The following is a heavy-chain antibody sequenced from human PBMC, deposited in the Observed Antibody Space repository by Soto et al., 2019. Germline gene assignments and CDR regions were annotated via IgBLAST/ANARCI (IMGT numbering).Heavy chain of an antibody. CDR2: INAYNTYT. D-gene: IGHD3-22*01. CDR1: GYTFTSYG. J-gene: IGHJ5*02. CDR3: ARDDSSGHGRFDP. V-gene: IGHV1-18*01. Sequence: QVPLVQSGAEVKQPGASVKVSCKASGYTFTSYGFSWVRQAPGQGLEWMGWINAYNTYTDYAQNLQGRVTMTTDRSTRTAYMELRRLRSDDAAVHYWARDDSSGHGRFDPWGQGTLVTVSS.